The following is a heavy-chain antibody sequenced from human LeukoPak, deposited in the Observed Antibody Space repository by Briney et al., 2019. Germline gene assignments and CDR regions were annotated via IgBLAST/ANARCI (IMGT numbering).Heavy chain of an antibody. CDR3: AKQDTAMVTPLDY. Sequence: GGSLRLSCAASGFTFSSYSMNWVRQAPGKGLEWVAVISYDGSNKYYADSVKGRFTISRDNSKNTLYLQMNSLRAEDTAVYYCAKQDTAMVTPLDYWGQGTLVTVSS. V-gene: IGHV3-30*18. CDR1: GFTFSSYS. D-gene: IGHD5-18*01. CDR2: ISYDGSNK. J-gene: IGHJ4*02.